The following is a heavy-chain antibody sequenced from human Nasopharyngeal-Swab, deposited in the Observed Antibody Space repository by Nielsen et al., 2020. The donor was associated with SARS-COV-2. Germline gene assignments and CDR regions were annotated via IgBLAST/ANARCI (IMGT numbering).Heavy chain of an antibody. CDR2: ISGSGGST. CDR3: AKDREATYYYGSGSFDY. J-gene: IGHJ4*02. CDR1: GFTFSSYA. D-gene: IGHD3-10*01. V-gene: IGHV3-23*01. Sequence: GASLKISCAASGFTFSSYAMSWVRQAPGKGLEWVSAISGSGGSTYYADSVKGRFTISRDNSKNTLYLQMNSLRAEDTAVYYCAKDREATYYYGSGSFDYWGQGTLVTVSS.